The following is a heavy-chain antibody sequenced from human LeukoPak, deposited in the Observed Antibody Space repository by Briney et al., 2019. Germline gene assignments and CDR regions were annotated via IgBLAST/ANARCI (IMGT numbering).Heavy chain of an antibody. Sequence: ASVKVSCKASGYTFTAYYMHWVRQAPGQGLEWMGWINPNSGGTNYAQKFQGRVTMTRDTSISTAYMELSRLRSDDTAVYYCASGASGVYTVTTSWFDPWGQGTLVTVSS. CDR2: INPNSGGT. D-gene: IGHD4-17*01. V-gene: IGHV1-2*02. CDR1: GYTFTAYY. J-gene: IGHJ5*02. CDR3: ASGASGVYTVTTSWFDP.